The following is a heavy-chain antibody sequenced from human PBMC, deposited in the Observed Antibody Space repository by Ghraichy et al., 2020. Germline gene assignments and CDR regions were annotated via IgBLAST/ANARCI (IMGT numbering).Heavy chain of an antibody. CDR2: IYSSGHT. J-gene: IGHJ2*01. CDR1: GGSFNSDNFY. D-gene: IGHD2-15*01. V-gene: IGHV4-31*03. Sequence: SETLSLNCSLSGGSFNSDNFYWSWIRQPPGQGLEWIGYIYSSGHTYYNPSLKSRVTISIDTSNNHFSLKLTSVTPADTAVYYCARYCSGGTCSRRRSFNLWGRGTLLTVSS. CDR3: ARYCSGGTCSRRRSFNL.